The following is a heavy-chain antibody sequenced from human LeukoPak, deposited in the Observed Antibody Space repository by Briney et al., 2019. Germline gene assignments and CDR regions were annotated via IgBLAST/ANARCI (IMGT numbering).Heavy chain of an antibody. D-gene: IGHD4-17*01. CDR1: GGSISSYY. V-gene: IGHV4-59*01. CDR3: ARDQGYGDFAGYDYGMDV. J-gene: IGHJ6*04. CDR2: IYYSGST. Sequence: SETLSLTCTVSGGSISSYYWSWIRQPPGKGLEWIGYIYYSGSTNYNPSLKSRVTISVDTSENQFSLKLSSVTAADTAVYYCARDQGYGDFAGYDYGMDVWGKGTTVTVSS.